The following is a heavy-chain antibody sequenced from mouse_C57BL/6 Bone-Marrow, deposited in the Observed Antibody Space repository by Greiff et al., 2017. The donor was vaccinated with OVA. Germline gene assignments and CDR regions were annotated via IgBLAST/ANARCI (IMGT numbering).Heavy chain of an antibody. D-gene: IGHD1-1*01. V-gene: IGHV1-9*01. CDR3: AREGNYYGSSLYCFDY. Sequence: VQLQQSGAELMKPGASVKLSCKATGYTFTGYWIEWVKQRPGHGLEWIGEILPGSGSTNYNDTFKGKATFTAAPSSNTAYMQLSRLTTEESAIYYWAREGNYYGSSLYCFDYWGQGTTLTVSA. J-gene: IGHJ2*01. CDR1: GYTFTGYW. CDR2: ILPGSGST.